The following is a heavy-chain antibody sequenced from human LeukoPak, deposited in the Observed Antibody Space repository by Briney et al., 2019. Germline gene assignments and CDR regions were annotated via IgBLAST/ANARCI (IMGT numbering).Heavy chain of an antibody. V-gene: IGHV3-7*01. CDR2: IKLDGSEK. D-gene: IGHD3-9*01. CDR3: ARDRSDILTGYNDAFDF. Sequence: GGSLRLSCVASGFSFSTYWMSWVRQVPGKGLEWVATIKLDGSEKYYVDSVRGRFTSSRENAKNTLYLQMRSLRAEDTAVYYCARDRSDILTGYNDAFDFWGPGTEVTVSS. CDR1: GFSFSTYW. J-gene: IGHJ3*01.